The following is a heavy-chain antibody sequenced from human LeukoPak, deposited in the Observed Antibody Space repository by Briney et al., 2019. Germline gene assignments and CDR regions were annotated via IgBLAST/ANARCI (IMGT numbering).Heavy chain of an antibody. V-gene: IGHV1-69*05. CDR2: IIPIFGTA. J-gene: IGHJ6*03. CDR3: ARGGVGRATTSLYYYYMDV. Sequence: ASVKVSCKASGGTFSSYAISWVRQAPGQRLEWMGGIIPIFGTANYAQKFQGRVTITTDESTSTAYMELSSLRSEDTAVYYCARGGVGRATTSLYYYYMDVWGKGTTVTVSS. D-gene: IGHD1-26*01. CDR1: GGTFSSYA.